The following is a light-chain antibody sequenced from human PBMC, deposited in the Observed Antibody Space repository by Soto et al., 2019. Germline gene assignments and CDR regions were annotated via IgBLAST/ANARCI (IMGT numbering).Light chain of an antibody. V-gene: IGLV2-23*01. CDR1: SIDVANNKF. J-gene: IGLJ1*01. Sequence: SPLRQPASVCESPGQSVTISCTGTSIDVANNKFVSWYQQSPGKGPKLLIYEDRRRPPGVSNRFSAYKYGNTASLTISGLQSHDEADYYCCSFVDTGTYLFGSGTTVTV. CDR2: EDR. CDR3: CSFVDTGTYL.